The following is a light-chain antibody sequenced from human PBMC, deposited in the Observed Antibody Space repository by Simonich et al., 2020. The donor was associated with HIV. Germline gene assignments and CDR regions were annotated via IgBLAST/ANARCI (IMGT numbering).Light chain of an antibody. Sequence: EILMTQSPATLSVSPGKRATLSCRASQSVRSNFAWYQQKTGQAPRLIIYGASTRATGIPARFSGSGSVTEFTLTISSLQSEDVAVYYCQQYNNWPRTFGQGTKVEIK. CDR3: QQYNNWPRT. CDR1: QSVRSN. V-gene: IGKV3-15*01. J-gene: IGKJ1*01. CDR2: GAS.